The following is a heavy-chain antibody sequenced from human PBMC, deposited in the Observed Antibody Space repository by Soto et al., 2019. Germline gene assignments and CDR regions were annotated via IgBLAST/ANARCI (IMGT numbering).Heavy chain of an antibody. CDR2: ISSSGTSA. J-gene: IGHJ4*02. CDR3: ARDRGAVTGQSFDY. V-gene: IGHV3-11*05. CDR1: GFTFSAVY. Sequence: QVQLEESGGGLVKPGGSLRLSCAASGFTFSAVYMSWIRQAPNKGLEYISYISSSGTSANYADSVKGRFTISRDNAKNSLYLQMNSLRAEDTAVYYCARDRGAVTGQSFDYWGQGALVTVS. D-gene: IGHD6-19*01.